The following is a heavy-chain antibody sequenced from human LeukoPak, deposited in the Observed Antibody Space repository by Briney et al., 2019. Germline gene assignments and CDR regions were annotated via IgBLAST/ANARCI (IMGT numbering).Heavy chain of an antibody. CDR3: ARHSSVVRGWFDP. D-gene: IGHD2-15*01. CDR1: GGSITSYY. V-gene: IGHV4-4*09. CDR2: IYASGST. J-gene: IGHJ5*02. Sequence: KPSETLSLTCTVSGGSITSYYWSWIRQPPGKGLEWVGYIYASGSTNYNPSLKSRVTMSVDTSKNQFSLNLSSVTAADTAVYYCARHSSVVRGWFDPWGQGSLVTVSS.